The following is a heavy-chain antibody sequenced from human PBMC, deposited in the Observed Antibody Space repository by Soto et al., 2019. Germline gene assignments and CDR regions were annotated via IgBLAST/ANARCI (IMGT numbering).Heavy chain of an antibody. D-gene: IGHD2-15*01. V-gene: IGHV4-59*01. Sequence: QVQLQESGPGLVKPSETLSLTCTVSGGSISSYYWSWIRQPPGKGLEWIGYIYYSGSTNYNPSLKSRVTIPVDTSKIQFSLKLSSVTAADTAVYYCARALPATGTVPTLDYWGQGTLVTVSS. CDR1: GGSISSYY. CDR3: ARALPATGTVPTLDY. CDR2: IYYSGST. J-gene: IGHJ4*02.